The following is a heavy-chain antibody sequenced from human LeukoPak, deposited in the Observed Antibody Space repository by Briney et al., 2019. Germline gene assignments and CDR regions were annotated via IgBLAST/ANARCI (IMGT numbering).Heavy chain of an antibody. J-gene: IGHJ6*02. CDR1: GGSISSYY. V-gene: IGHV4-59*01. CDR2: IYYSGST. D-gene: IGHD3-16*01. CDR3: ARGGYYYGMDV. Sequence: SETLPLTCTVSGGSISSYYWSWIWQPPGKGLEWIGYIYYSGSTNYNPSLKSRVTISVDTSKNQFSLKLSSVTAADTAVYYCARGGYYYGMDVWGQGTTVTVSS.